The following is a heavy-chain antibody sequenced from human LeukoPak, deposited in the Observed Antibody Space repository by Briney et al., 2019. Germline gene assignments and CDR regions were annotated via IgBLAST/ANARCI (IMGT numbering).Heavy chain of an antibody. CDR2: IYYSGST. Sequence: SETLSLTCTVSGGSISSYYWSWIRQPPGKGLEWIGYIYYSGSTNYNPSLKSRVTISVDTSKNQFSLKLSSVTAADSALYYCAKDKRNTMIGSVFQHWGQGTLVTVSS. J-gene: IGHJ1*01. CDR3: AKDKRNTMIGSVFQH. V-gene: IGHV4-59*01. CDR1: GGSISSYY. D-gene: IGHD3-22*01.